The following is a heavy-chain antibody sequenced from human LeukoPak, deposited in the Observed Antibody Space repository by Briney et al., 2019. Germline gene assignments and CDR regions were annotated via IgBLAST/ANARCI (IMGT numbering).Heavy chain of an antibody. CDR3: ARDKYCSGGSCYPYYFDY. J-gene: IGHJ4*02. CDR1: GGTFSSYA. D-gene: IGHD2-15*01. CDR2: IIPIFGTA. Sequence: SVKVSCKASGGTFSSYAISWVRQAPGQGLEWMGGIIPIFGTANYAQKFQGRVTITTDESTSTAYMELRSLRSDDTAVYYCARDKYCSGGSCYPYYFDYWGQGTLVTVSS. V-gene: IGHV1-69*05.